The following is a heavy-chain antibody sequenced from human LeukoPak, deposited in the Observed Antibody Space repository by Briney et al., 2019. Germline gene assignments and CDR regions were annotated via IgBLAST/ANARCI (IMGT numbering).Heavy chain of an antibody. CDR3: ASQKTLVRGAIRLFDASDI. D-gene: IGHD3-10*01. CDR1: GGPLGSNSYF. J-gene: IGHJ3*02. Sequence: PSETLSLTCTVSGGPLGSNSYFWGWIRQPPGKGLEWIGIIHYSGSIYYSPSLKSRLSISIDTSKNQFSLKLSSVTAADTAVYYCASQKTLVRGAIRLFDASDIWGQGTVVTVSS. CDR2: IHYSGSI. V-gene: IGHV4-39*01.